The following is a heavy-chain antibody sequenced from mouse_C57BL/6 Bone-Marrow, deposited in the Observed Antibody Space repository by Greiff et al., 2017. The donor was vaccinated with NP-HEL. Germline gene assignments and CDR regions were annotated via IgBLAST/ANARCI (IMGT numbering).Heavy chain of an antibody. CDR3: ARPRFAY. Sequence: EVKLVESGGDLVKPGGSLKLSCAASGFTFSSYGMSWVRQTPDKRLEWVATISSGGSYTYYPDSVKGRFTISRDNAKNTLYLQMSSLKSEDTAMYYCARPRFAYWGQGTLVTDSA. CDR1: GFTFSSYG. J-gene: IGHJ3*01. CDR2: ISSGGSYT. V-gene: IGHV5-6*01.